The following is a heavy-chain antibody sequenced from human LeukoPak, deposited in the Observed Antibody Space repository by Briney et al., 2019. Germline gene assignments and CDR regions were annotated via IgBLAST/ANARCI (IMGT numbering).Heavy chain of an antibody. Sequence: GGSLRLSCAASGFTFSSYAMSWVRQAPGKGLEWVSAISGSGGSTYYADSVKGRFTISRDNSKNTLCLQMNSLRAEDTAVYYCAKDMSKYSSRGFDYWGQGTLVTVSS. CDR1: GFTFSSYA. CDR3: AKDMSKYSSRGFDY. J-gene: IGHJ4*02. CDR2: ISGSGGST. V-gene: IGHV3-23*01. D-gene: IGHD6-13*01.